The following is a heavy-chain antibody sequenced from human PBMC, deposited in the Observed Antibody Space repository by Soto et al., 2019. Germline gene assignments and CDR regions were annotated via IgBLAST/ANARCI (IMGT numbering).Heavy chain of an antibody. D-gene: IGHD6-13*01. Sequence: GGLKRHCCAAAGFNIRDHYMSWISKAPGKGLEWVSYISSSGNTIYYADSVKGRFTISRDNAKNSLYLQMNSLRAEDTAVYYCARGGQQLHGMDVWGQGTTVTVSS. V-gene: IGHV3-11*01. CDR3: ARGGQQLHGMDV. CDR1: GFNIRDHY. CDR2: ISSSGNTI. J-gene: IGHJ6*02.